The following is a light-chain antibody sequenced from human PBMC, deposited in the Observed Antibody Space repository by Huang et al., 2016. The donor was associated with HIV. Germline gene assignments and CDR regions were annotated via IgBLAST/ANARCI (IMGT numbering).Light chain of an antibody. J-gene: IGKJ2*01. Sequence: EIVMTQSPATLSLSPGERATLSCRASQSVNSKLAWYQQKPGQAPSLLIYGASTRATGVPGRFSGSGSGTEFTLTISSLQSEDFAVYYCQQYSKWPPNTFGQGTKLESK. CDR2: GAS. V-gene: IGKV3-15*01. CDR3: QQYSKWPPNT. CDR1: QSVNSK.